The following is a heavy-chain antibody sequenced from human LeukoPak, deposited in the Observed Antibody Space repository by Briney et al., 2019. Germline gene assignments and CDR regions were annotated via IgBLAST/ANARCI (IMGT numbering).Heavy chain of an antibody. D-gene: IGHD3-22*01. Sequence: ASVKVSCKASGYTFTSNGISWVRQAPGQGLEWMGWISAYNGNTNYAQKLQGRVTMTTDTSTSTAYMELRSLTSDDTAVYYCARTNVYYYASSDYYPYFDYWAQGTLVTVSS. CDR3: ARTNVYYYASSDYYPYFDY. CDR1: GYTFTSNG. V-gene: IGHV1-18*01. J-gene: IGHJ4*02. CDR2: ISAYNGNT.